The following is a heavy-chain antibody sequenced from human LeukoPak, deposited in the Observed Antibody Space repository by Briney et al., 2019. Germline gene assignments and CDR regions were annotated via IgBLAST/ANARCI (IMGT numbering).Heavy chain of an antibody. J-gene: IGHJ5*02. D-gene: IGHD6-19*01. CDR3: SRGIGSGWYGYNWFDP. V-gene: IGHV4-61*02. Sequence: PSETLSLTCTVSGGSISSGSYYWSWIRQPAGKGLEWIGRIYTSGSTNYNPSRKGRVTISVDTSKNQFSLKLSSVTAAGPAVYFFSRGIGSGWYGYNWFDPWGQGTLVTVSS. CDR1: GGSISSGSYY. CDR2: IYTSGST.